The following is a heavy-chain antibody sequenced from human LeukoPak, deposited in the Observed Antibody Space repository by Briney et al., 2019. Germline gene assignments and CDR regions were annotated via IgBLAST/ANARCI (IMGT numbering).Heavy chain of an antibody. J-gene: IGHJ6*02. Sequence: SETLSLTCTVSGGSISSGDYYWSWIRQPPGKGLEWIGYIYYSGSTYYNPSLKSRVTMSVDTSKSQFSLKLSSVTAADTAVYYCARGESGYYYYYGMDVWGQGTTVTVSS. V-gene: IGHV4-30-4*01. CDR3: ARGESGYYYYYGMDV. D-gene: IGHD3-3*01. CDR2: IYYSGST. CDR1: GGSISSGDYY.